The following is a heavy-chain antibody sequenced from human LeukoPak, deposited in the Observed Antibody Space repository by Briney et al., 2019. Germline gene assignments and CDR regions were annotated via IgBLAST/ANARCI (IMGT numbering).Heavy chain of an antibody. J-gene: IGHJ4*02. Sequence: SETLSLTCTVSGGSISSYYWSWIRQPAGKGLEWIGRIYNSGSTNYNPSLKSRVTMSVDTSKNQFSLKLISVTAADTAVYYCARTIEANIAAAASREAYYLDYWGQGTLVTVSS. CDR3: ARTIEANIAAAASREAYYLDY. CDR1: GGSISSYY. V-gene: IGHV4-4*07. D-gene: IGHD6-13*01. CDR2: IYNSGST.